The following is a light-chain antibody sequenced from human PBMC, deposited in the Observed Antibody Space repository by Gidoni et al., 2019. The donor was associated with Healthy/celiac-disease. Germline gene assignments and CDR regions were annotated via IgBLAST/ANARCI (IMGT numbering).Light chain of an antibody. CDR1: QRVSSSY. J-gene: IGKJ1*01. CDR3: QQYGSSTGT. Sequence: EIVLTQSPGTLSLSPGERATLSCRASQRVSSSYLAWYQQKPGQAPRLLIYGASSRATGIPDRFSSSGSGTDFTLTISRLEPEDVAVYYCQQYGSSTGTFXQXTKVEIK. V-gene: IGKV3-20*01. CDR2: GAS.